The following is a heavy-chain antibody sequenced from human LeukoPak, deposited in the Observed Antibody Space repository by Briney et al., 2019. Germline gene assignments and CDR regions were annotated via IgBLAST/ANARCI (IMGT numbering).Heavy chain of an antibody. CDR3: ALGIPTTAMIHY. V-gene: IGHV1-3*01. D-gene: IGHD7-27*01. J-gene: IGHJ4*02. Sequence: ASVKFSCKASGYTFTSYAMHWVRQAPGQRLEWMGWINAGNGNTKYSQKFQGRVTITRDTSASTAYMELSSLRSEDTAVYYCALGIPTTAMIHYWGQGTLVTVSS. CDR2: INAGNGNT. CDR1: GYTFTSYA.